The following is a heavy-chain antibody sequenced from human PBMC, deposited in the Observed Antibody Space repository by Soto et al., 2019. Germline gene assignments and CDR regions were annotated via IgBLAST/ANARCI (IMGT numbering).Heavy chain of an antibody. Sequence: QVQLQESGPGLVKPSGTLSLTCAVSGGSISSSNWWSWVRQPPGKGLEWIGEIYHSGSTNYNPSLKSRVTIPVDKSRNQFSLQLSSVTAADTAVYYCARGRYCSGGSCYGSFDYWGQGTLVTVSS. CDR2: IYHSGST. V-gene: IGHV4-4*02. J-gene: IGHJ4*02. CDR3: ARGRYCSGGSCYGSFDY. D-gene: IGHD2-15*01. CDR1: GGSISSSNW.